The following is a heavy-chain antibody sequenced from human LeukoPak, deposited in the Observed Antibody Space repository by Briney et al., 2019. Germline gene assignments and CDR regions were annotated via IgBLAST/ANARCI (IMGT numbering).Heavy chain of an antibody. J-gene: IGHJ4*02. CDR3: AKPRGYSYGPFDY. D-gene: IGHD5-18*01. CDR1: GLTFSSYG. Sequence: PGGSLRLSCAASGLTFSSYGMHWVRQAPGKGLEWVAVIWYDGSNKYYADSVKGRFTISRDNSKNTLYLQMNSLRAEDTAVYYCAKPRGYSYGPFDYWGQGTLVTVSS. CDR2: IWYDGSNK. V-gene: IGHV3-33*06.